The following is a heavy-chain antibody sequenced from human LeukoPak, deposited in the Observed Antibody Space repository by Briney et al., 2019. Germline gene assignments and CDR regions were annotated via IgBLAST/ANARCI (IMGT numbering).Heavy chain of an antibody. CDR1: GGSINSYY. CDR3: ARLGSSYDSSGYIAFDI. D-gene: IGHD3-22*01. V-gene: IGHV4-4*09. J-gene: IGHJ3*02. CDR2: IYTSGST. Sequence: SETLSLTCTVSGGSINSYYWSWIRQPPGKGLEWIGYIYTSGSTNYNPSLKSRVTISVDTSKNQFSLKLSSVTAADTAVYYCARLGSSYDSSGYIAFDIWGQGTMVTVSS.